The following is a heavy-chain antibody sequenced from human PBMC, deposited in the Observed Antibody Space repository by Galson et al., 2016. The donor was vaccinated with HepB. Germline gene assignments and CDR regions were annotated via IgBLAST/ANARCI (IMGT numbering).Heavy chain of an antibody. CDR2: IYYSGNS. CDR1: GGSITNATSY. Sequence: SETLSLTCTVSGGSITNATSYWGWIRQPPGEGLEWVGSIYYSGNSYSKSALKTRVTMSVDMSTNQFSLKLNSVTAADTAVYYCARHGVGYIFDYWGQGTLVTVSS. V-gene: IGHV4-39*01. CDR3: ARHGVGYIFDY. D-gene: IGHD5-18*01. J-gene: IGHJ4*02.